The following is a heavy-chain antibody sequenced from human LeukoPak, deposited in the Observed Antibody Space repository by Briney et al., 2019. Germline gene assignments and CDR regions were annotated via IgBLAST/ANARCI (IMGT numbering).Heavy chain of an antibody. J-gene: IGHJ5*02. CDR1: GFTFSSYA. CDR2: ISSRGGNT. Sequence: GGSLRLSCAASGFTFSSYAMSWVRQAPGQGLEWVSAISSRGGNTYYADSVKGRLTISRDNSKNTLYLQMNSLRAEDTAIYYCAKWGFDPWGQGTLVTVSS. CDR3: AKWGFDP. V-gene: IGHV3-23*01.